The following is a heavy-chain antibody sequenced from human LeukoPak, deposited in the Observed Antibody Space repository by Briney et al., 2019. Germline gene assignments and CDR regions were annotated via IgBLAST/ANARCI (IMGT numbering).Heavy chain of an antibody. CDR3: ARDAVN. D-gene: IGHD6-19*01. Sequence: GGSLRLSCAASGFTFSYYWMYWVRQGPGKGLVWVSRIDSDGSSTNYADSVKGRFTISRDNVKNTLYLQMNSLTAEDTAVYYCARDAVNWGQGTLVTVSS. CDR1: GFTFSYYW. CDR2: IDSDGSST. V-gene: IGHV3-74*01. J-gene: IGHJ4*02.